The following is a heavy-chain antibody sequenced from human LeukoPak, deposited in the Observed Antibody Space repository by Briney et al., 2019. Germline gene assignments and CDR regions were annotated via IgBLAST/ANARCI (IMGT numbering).Heavy chain of an antibody. J-gene: IGHJ4*02. CDR1: GFDFSSNW. V-gene: IGHV3-74*01. CDR2: IKGDGNST. Sequence: GGSLRLSCAASGFDFSSNWMHWVRHAPGQGLVWVSRIKGDGNSTNYADSVKGRFTISRDIAKNTLYLQMNSLRAEDTGVYYCAKDHYWSIDYWGRGTLVTVSS. CDR3: AKDHYWSIDY. D-gene: IGHD3-3*01.